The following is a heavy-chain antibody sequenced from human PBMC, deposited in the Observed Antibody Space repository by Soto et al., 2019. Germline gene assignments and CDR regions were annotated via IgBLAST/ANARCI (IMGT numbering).Heavy chain of an antibody. J-gene: IGHJ3*02. CDR2: IYYSGST. Sequence: PSETLSLTCTVSGGSISSYYWSWIRQPPGKGLEWIGYIYYSGSTNYNPSLKSRVTISVDTSKNQFSLKLSSVTAADTAVYYCARGNDYGDSDAFDIWGQGTMVTVSS. CDR1: GGSISSYY. V-gene: IGHV4-59*12. CDR3: ARGNDYGDSDAFDI. D-gene: IGHD4-17*01.